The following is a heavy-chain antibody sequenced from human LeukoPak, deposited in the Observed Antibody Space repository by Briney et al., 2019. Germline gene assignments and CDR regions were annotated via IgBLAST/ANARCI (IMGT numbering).Heavy chain of an antibody. CDR2: IHHDGIT. D-gene: IGHD3-22*01. V-gene: IGHV4-38-2*02. J-gene: IGHJ5*02. CDR3: ARVHYYDASDYSTSNWFDP. CDR1: GYSISSGYF. Sequence: SETLSLTCSISGYSISSGYFWGWIRQPPGKGLEWIGNIHHDGITYYNPSLKSRGTISLDPSKNQFSLKLTSVAAADTALYHCARVHYYDASDYSTSNWFDPWGQGTLVTVSS.